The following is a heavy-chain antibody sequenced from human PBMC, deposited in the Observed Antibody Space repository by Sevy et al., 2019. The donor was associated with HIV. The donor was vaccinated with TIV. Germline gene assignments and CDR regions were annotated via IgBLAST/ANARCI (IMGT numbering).Heavy chain of an antibody. Sequence: GGSLRLSCTASGFTFSNFGMHWVRQVPGKGLEWVTFIRYDGSDKYYAASVKGRFTISRDDSKNTLYLQMDSLRPEDTANYYCAKDLAGPGRRYFDFWGQGALVTVSS. CDR3: AKDLAGPGRRYFDF. J-gene: IGHJ4*02. CDR2: IRYDGSDK. D-gene: IGHD6-13*01. V-gene: IGHV3-30*02. CDR1: GFTFSNFG.